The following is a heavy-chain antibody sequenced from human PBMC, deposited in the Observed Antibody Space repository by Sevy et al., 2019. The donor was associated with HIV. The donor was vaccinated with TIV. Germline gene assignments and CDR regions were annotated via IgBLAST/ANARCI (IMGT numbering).Heavy chain of an antibody. Sequence: AGSLRLSCAASGFTFSSYSMNWVRQAPGKGLEWVSSISSGSTYIYYVDSVKGRFTISRDNAKNSLYLQMNSLRAEDTAVYYCASDRGVGTSSYGMDVWGQGTTVTVSS. J-gene: IGHJ6*02. CDR3: ASDRGVGTSSYGMDV. CDR1: GFTFSSYS. CDR2: ISSGSTYI. V-gene: IGHV3-21*01. D-gene: IGHD1-26*01.